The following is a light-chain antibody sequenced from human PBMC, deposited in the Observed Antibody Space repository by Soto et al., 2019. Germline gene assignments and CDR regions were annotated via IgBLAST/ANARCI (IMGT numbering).Light chain of an antibody. Sequence: DIQMTQSPSSLSASVGDRVTITCRASQSVGRFLNWYQQKPGKAPTVLINVASTLRSGVPSRFSGSGSGADVNLTINSLQPEDFATYFCQQSFTTPLTFGGGTKVEIK. V-gene: IGKV1-39*01. CDR2: VAS. CDR3: QQSFTTPLT. CDR1: QSVGRF. J-gene: IGKJ4*01.